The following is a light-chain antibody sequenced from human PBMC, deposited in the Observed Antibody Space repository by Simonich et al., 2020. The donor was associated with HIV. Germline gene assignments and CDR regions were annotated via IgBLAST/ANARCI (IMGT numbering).Light chain of an antibody. CDR1: QRINSW. CDR2: KAS. CDR3: QQYNSYSYT. J-gene: IGKJ2*01. Sequence: DIQMTQSPSTLSESVGDRVTITCRASQRINSWLAWYQQKQGKAPKLLIYKASSLESGVPSRFSGSGSGTEFTLTISSLQPDDFATYYCQQYNSYSYTFGQGTKLEIK. V-gene: IGKV1-5*03.